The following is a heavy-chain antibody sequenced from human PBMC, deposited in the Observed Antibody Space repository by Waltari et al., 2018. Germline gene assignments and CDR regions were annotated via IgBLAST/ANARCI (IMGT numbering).Heavy chain of an antibody. CDR3: ARGYSSSWYVDP. D-gene: IGHD6-13*01. CDR2: IYHSGST. V-gene: IGHV4-39*07. J-gene: IGHJ5*02. CDR1: GGSISSSSYY. Sequence: QLQLQESVPGLVKPSETLSLPCTASGGSISSSSYYWGWIRQPPGKGLEWIGSIYHSGSTYYNPSLKIRVTISVDTSKNQFSLKLSSVTAADTAVYYCARGYSSSWYVDPWGQGTLVTVSS.